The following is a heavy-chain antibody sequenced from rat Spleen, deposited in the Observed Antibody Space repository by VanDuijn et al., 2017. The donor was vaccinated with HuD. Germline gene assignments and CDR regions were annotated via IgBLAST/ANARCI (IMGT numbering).Heavy chain of an antibody. Sequence: EVKLVDSGGGLVQPGRSLKLSCAASGFTFSNYDMAWVRQAPTKGLEWVASISPSGTSTYYPDSVKGRFTISRDNARSTQYLQMDSLRSEDTATYYCATAYYSSYTLSKSPFNWFAYWGQGTLVTVSS. CDR1: GFTFSNYD. J-gene: IGHJ3*01. D-gene: IGHD1-2*01. CDR3: ATAYYSSYTLSKSPFNWFAY. CDR2: ISPSGTST. V-gene: IGHV5S23*01.